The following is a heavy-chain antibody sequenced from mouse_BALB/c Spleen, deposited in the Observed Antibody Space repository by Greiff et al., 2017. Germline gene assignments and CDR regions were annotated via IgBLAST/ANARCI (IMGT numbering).Heavy chain of an antibody. Sequence: EVMLVESGGGLVKPGGSLKLSCAASGFTFSDYYMYWVRQTPEKRLEWVATISDGGSYTYYPDSVKGRFTISRDNAKNNLYLQMSSLKSEDTAMYYCARDGVPSTGVAGYYAMDYWGQGTSVTVSS. D-gene: IGHD1-1*01. CDR2: ISDGGSYT. CDR1: GFTFSDYY. J-gene: IGHJ4*01. V-gene: IGHV5-4*02. CDR3: ARDGVPSTGVAGYYAMDY.